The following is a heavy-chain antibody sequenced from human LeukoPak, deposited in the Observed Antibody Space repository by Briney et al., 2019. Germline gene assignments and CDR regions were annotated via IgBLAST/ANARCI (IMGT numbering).Heavy chain of an antibody. V-gene: IGHV3-23*01. Sequence: GGSLRLSCAASGFTFSSYAMSWVRQAPGKGLEWVSAISGSGGSTYYADSVKGRFTISRDNSKNTLYLQMNSLRAEDTAVYYCAKASQSVLRFLEWLSDYWGQRTLVTVSS. J-gene: IGHJ4*02. CDR3: AKASQSVLRFLEWLSDY. CDR2: ISGSGGST. CDR1: GFTFSSYA. D-gene: IGHD3-3*01.